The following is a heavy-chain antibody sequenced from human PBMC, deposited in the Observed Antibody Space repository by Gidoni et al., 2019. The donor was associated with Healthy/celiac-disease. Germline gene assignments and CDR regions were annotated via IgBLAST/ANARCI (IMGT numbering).Heavy chain of an antibody. CDR1: GGSISSYY. V-gene: IGHV4-59*01. CDR3: ARGIHRFALGTFDP. CDR2: IYYSGST. D-gene: IGHD3-10*01. J-gene: IGHJ5*02. Sequence: QVQLQESGPGLVKPSETLSLTCTVSGGSISSYYWSWIRQPPGKGLEWSGYIYYSGSTNYNPSLKSRVTISVDTSKNQFSLKLSSVTAADTAVYYCARGIHRFALGTFDPWGQGTLVTVSS.